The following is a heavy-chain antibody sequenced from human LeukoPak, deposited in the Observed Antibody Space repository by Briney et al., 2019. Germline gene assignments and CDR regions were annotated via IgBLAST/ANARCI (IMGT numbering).Heavy chain of an antibody. V-gene: IGHV1-46*01. CDR1: GYTFTSYY. J-gene: IGHJ4*02. Sequence: ASVTVSCTASGYTFTSYYMHWVRQAPGQGLEWMGIINPSGGSTSYAQKFQGRVTMTRDTSTSTVYMELSSLRSEDTAVYYCARANDYDSSGFYYDFFDYWGQGTLVTVSS. D-gene: IGHD3-22*01. CDR2: INPSGGST. CDR3: ARANDYDSSGFYYDFFDY.